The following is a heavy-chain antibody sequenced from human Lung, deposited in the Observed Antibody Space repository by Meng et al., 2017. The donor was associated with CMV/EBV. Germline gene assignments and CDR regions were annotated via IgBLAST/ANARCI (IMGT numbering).Heavy chain of an antibody. CDR2: IYYTGNT. Sequence: QVQLQESGPGLVKPSQTLSLTCTVSGGSISGGDYYWTWIRQPPGKGLEWIGYIYYTGNTYYKPSLKSRVTISVDTSKNQFSLRLSSVTAADTAVYYCARGGAGTGDAGDHFDYWGQGTLVTVSS. J-gene: IGHJ4*02. CDR1: GGSISGGDYY. V-gene: IGHV4-30-4*08. D-gene: IGHD4-17*01. CDR3: ARGGAGTGDAGDHFDY.